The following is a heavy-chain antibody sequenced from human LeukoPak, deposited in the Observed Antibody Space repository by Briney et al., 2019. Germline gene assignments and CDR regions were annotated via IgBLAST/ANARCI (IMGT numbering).Heavy chain of an antibody. CDR2: IYYSGST. Sequence: PSETLSLTCTVSGGSISSYCWSWIRQPPGKGLEWIGYIYYSGSTNYNPSLKSRVTISVDTSKNQFSLKLSSVTAADTAVYYCASMDVWGQGTTVTVSS. CDR3: ASMDV. V-gene: IGHV4-59*01. CDR1: GGSISSYC. J-gene: IGHJ6*02.